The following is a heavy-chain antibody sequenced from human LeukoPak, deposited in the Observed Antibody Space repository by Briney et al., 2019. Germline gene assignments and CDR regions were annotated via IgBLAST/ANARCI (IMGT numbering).Heavy chain of an antibody. CDR1: GGSFSGYY. V-gene: IGHV4-34*01. Sequence: SETLSLTCAVYGGSFSGYYWSWIRQPPGKGLEWIGEINHSGSTNYNPSLKSRVTISVDTSKNQFSLKLSSVTAADTAVYYCARALAAAGTVRHYYYGMDVWGQGTTVTVSS. J-gene: IGHJ6*02. CDR2: INHSGST. D-gene: IGHD6-13*01. CDR3: ARALAAAGTVRHYYYGMDV.